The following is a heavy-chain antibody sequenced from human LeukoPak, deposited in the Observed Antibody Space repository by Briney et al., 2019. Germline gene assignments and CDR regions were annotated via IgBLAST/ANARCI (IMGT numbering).Heavy chain of an antibody. Sequence: GGSLRLSCAASGFTFSDYYMSWIRQAPGKGLEWVSYISSSSSYTNYADSVEGRFTISRDNAKNSLYLQMNSLRAEDTAVYYCARGRDGYNVDYWGQGTLVTVSS. V-gene: IGHV3-11*06. D-gene: IGHD5-24*01. CDR2: ISSSSSYT. CDR3: ARGRDGYNVDY. CDR1: GFTFSDYY. J-gene: IGHJ4*02.